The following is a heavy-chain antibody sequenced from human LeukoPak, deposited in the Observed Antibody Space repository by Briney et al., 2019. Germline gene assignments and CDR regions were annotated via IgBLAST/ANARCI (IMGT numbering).Heavy chain of an antibody. CDR1: GGSISGYY. CDR2: IYYSGST. V-gene: IGHV4-59*01. D-gene: IGHD4-11*01. CDR3: ARDGSDYSKGGDWFDP. Sequence: SETLSLTCAVSGGSISGYYWSWIRQPPGNGLEGIGYIYYSGSTSYNPSLTSRVTMSVDTSKNEISLKLSSVTAADTAVYYCARDGSDYSKGGDWFDPWGQGTLVTVSS. J-gene: IGHJ5*02.